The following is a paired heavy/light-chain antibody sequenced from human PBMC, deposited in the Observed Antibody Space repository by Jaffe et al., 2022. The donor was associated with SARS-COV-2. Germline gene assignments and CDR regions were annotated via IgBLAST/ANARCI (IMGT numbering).Light chain of an antibody. CDR2: AAS. Sequence: DIQLTQSPSFLSASVGDRVTITCRASQGISSYLAWYQQKPGKAPKLLIYAASALQSGVPSRFSGSGSGTEFTLTISSLQPEDFATYYCQQLNSYPLTFGQGTRLEIK. CDR3: QQLNSYPLT. CDR1: QGISSY. J-gene: IGKJ5*01. V-gene: IGKV1-9*01.
Heavy chain of an antibody. Sequence: QVQLQESGPGLVKPSETLSLTCTVSGGSISSSSYYWGWIRQPPGKGLEWIGSIYYSGNSYYNPSLTSRVTISVDASKNQFSLKVSSVTAADTAVYYCARMLRYSPKYYYMDVWGKGTTVTVSS. D-gene: IGHD3-9*01. J-gene: IGHJ6*03. CDR3: ARMLRYSPKYYYMDV. V-gene: IGHV4-39*01. CDR1: GGSISSSSYY. CDR2: IYYSGNS.